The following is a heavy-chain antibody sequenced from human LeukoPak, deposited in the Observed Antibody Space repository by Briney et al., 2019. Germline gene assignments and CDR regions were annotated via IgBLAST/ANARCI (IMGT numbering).Heavy chain of an antibody. CDR2: INPNSGDT. Sequence: GASVKVSCKASGYTFTGYYMHGVRQAPGQGLEWMGWINPNSGDTNYAQKFQGRVTMTRDTSISTAYMELSRLRSEDTAVYYCARGGIARTGLDLWGQGTLVPVSS. J-gene: IGHJ4*02. D-gene: IGHD6-13*01. V-gene: IGHV1-2*02. CDR1: GYTFTGYY. CDR3: ARGGIARTGLDL.